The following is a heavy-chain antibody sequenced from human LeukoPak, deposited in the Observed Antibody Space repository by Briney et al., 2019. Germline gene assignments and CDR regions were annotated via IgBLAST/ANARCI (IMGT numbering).Heavy chain of an antibody. V-gene: IGHV3-21*01. Sequence: GSLRLSCAASGFTFNNYNMNWVRQAPGKGLEWVSSITSSSTYIYYADSVKGRFTISRDNAKNSLYLQMDSLRAEDTAVYYCARGRIAVAGTYIPSNWGPQLYYMDVWGKGTTVTVSS. CDR3: ARGRIAVAGTYIPSNWGPQLYYMDV. CDR2: ITSSSTYI. CDR1: GFTFNNYN. J-gene: IGHJ6*03. D-gene: IGHD6-19*01.